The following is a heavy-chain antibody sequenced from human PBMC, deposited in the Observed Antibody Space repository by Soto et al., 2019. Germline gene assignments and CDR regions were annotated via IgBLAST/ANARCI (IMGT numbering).Heavy chain of an antibody. CDR1: GASFRRDDSY. Sequence: LSLTCTVSGASFRRDDSYWRWIRQPPGKGLEWIAYISYSGTYYNPSLKSRVTTSLDGSKNQISLYLSSVTAADTAVYYCARIGTLLGIVTNNWFDPWGQGTLVTVSS. CDR2: ISYSGT. J-gene: IGHJ5*02. CDR3: ARIGTLLGIVTNNWFDP. V-gene: IGHV4-30-4*01. D-gene: IGHD3-3*01.